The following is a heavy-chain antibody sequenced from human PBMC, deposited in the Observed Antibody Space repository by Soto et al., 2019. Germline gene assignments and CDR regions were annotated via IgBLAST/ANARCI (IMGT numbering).Heavy chain of an antibody. CDR1: GSTFSTTA. CDR3: AEAATPGWSPSS. CDR2: ITASGLTT. Sequence: EVQLVESGGGLVQPGGSLRLSCAASGSTFSTTAMTWVRQAPGQGLKWVSAITASGLTTYHADYVKGRFTISRVQSNNTLKRQRNSLRVENTAIYYWAEAATPGWSPSSWGQGTMFIVSS. J-gene: IGHJ5*02. D-gene: IGHD2-15*01. V-gene: IGHV3-23*04.